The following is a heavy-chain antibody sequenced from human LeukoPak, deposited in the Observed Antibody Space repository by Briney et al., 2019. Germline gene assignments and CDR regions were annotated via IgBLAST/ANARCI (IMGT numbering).Heavy chain of an antibody. CDR3: ARGIPFVYSSGWGSGYYFDY. CDR2: ISSGNSNI. J-gene: IGHJ4*02. V-gene: IGHV3-48*01. D-gene: IGHD6-19*01. Sequence: GGSLRLSCAASGFTFSSYTMNWVRQAPGKGLEWVSYISSGNSNIYYADSVKGRFTISRDNAKNSLYLQMNSLRAEDTAVYYCARGIPFVYSSGWGSGYYFDYWGQGTLVTVSS. CDR1: GFTFSSYT.